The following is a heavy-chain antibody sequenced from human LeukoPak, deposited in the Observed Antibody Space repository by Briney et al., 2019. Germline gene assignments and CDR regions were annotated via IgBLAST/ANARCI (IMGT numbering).Heavy chain of an antibody. V-gene: IGHV3-30*02. CDR1: GFTFSSYG. CDR3: AKGERGYCSSTTCYAVD. J-gene: IGHJ4*02. Sequence: GGSLRLSCAASGFTFSSYGMHWVRQAPGKGLEWVSFIRFDGSNKFYADSVKGRFTISRDNSKNTLYLQMNSLRVEDTAVYYCAKGERGYCSSTTCYAVDWGLGTLVTVSS. D-gene: IGHD2-2*01. CDR2: IRFDGSNK.